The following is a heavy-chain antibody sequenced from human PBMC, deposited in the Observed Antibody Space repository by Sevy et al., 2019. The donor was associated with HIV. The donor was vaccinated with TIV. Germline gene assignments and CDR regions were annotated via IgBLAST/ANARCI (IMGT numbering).Heavy chain of an antibody. CDR1: GFTFSSYA. V-gene: IGHV3-30-3*01. J-gene: IGHJ4*02. CDR2: ISYDGSNK. CDR3: AREERIAARGGWAYYFDY. Sequence: GGSLRLSCAASGFTFSSYAMHWVRQAPGKGLEWVAVISYDGSNKYYADSVKGRFTISRDNSKNTLYLQMNSLRAEDTAVYYCAREERIAARGGWAYYFDYWGQGTLVTVSS. D-gene: IGHD6-6*01.